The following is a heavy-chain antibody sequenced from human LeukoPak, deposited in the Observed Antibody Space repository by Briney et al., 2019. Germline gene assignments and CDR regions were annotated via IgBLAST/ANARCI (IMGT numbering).Heavy chain of an antibody. Sequence: SQTLSLTCTVSSVCLSGSSYGGGWIRHPPGGGLEWRGCIYYSGSTYYNPSLKSRVTISVDTSKNQFSLKLSSVTAADTAVYYCARRHTVGGHIWFDPWGQGTLVTVSS. CDR3: ARRHTVGGHIWFDP. CDR1: SVCLSGSSYG. J-gene: IGHJ5*02. D-gene: IGHD4-11*01. V-gene: IGHV4-39*01. CDR2: IYYSGST.